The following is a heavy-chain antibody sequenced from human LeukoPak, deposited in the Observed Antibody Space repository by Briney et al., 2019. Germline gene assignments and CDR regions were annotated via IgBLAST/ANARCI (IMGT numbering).Heavy chain of an antibody. CDR2: TSYDVSNK. J-gene: IGHJ4*02. D-gene: IGHD2-2*02. V-gene: IGHV3-30*04. Sequence: GGSLRLSCAASGFTFSSYAMHWVRQAPGKGLEWVATTSYDVSNKYYADSVKGRFTISRDNSKNTLYLQMNSLRTEDTAVYSCARGYCTSTSCYNDYWGQGTLVTVSS. CDR1: GFTFSSYA. CDR3: ARGYCTSTSCYNDY.